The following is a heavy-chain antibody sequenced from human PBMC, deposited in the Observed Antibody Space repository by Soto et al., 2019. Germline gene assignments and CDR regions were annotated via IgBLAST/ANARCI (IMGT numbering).Heavy chain of an antibody. D-gene: IGHD1-1*01. V-gene: IGHV1-2*02. CDR2: MHPNNGAT. J-gene: IGHJ4*02. CDR3: AREPATAKPEGVDF. Sequence: GASVKVSCKASGYTFTDHYPLWVRQAPGQGLEWMGWMHPNNGATNFAQKFQGRVTLTRDTSISTAYMELSRLRSGDTAVYYCAREPATAKPEGVDFWGQGTLVTVSS. CDR1: GYTFTDHY.